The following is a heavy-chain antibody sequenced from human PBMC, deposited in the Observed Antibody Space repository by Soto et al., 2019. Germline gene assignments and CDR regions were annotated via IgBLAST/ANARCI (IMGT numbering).Heavy chain of an antibody. CDR2: ISNDGSST. V-gene: IGHV3-74*01. Sequence: EVQLVESGGGLVQPGGSLRLSRVASGFTFSSYWMHWFRQAPGKGLVWVSSISNDGSSTSYADPVKGRFTISRDNAKNTLYLQMNSLRAEDTAVYYCARLPNKSPQNWGQGTLVIVSP. J-gene: IGHJ1*01. CDR3: ARLPNKSPQN. CDR1: GFTFSSYW.